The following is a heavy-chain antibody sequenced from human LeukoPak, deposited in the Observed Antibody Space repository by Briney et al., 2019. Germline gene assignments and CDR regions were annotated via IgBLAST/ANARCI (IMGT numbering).Heavy chain of an antibody. J-gene: IGHJ5*02. V-gene: IGHV3-7*01. CDR2: IKQDGRDK. D-gene: IGHD3-22*01. CDR3: ARDSPHYYDSSGYWFDP. Sequence: GGSLRLSCAASGFTFSSYWMSWVRQAPGKGLEWVANIKQDGRDKYYVDSVKGRFTISRDNAKNSLYLQMNSLRAEDTAVYYCARDSPHYYDSSGYWFDPWGQGTLVTVYS. CDR1: GFTFSSYW.